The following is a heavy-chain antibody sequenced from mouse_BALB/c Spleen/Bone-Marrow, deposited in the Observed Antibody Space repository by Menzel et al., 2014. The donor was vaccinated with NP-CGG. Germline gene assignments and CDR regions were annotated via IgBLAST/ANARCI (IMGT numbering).Heavy chain of an antibody. J-gene: IGHJ3*01. Sequence: VQLQQSGTVLARPGASVKMSCKASGYSFTRYWMHWVKQRPGQGLEWIGVIYPGNSDTIYNQKFKGKAKLTAVTSASTAYMELSSLTNEDSAVYYCTRSYYDYGGFPYRGQGTLVTVSA. CDR3: TRSYYDYGGFPY. D-gene: IGHD2-4*01. CDR2: IYPGNSDT. V-gene: IGHV1-5*01. CDR1: GYSFTRYW.